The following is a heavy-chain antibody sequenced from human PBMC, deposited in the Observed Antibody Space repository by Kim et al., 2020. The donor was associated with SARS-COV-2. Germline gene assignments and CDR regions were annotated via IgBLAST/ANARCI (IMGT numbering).Heavy chain of an antibody. CDR2: INHSGST. CDR3: ARGPAAAGARSAFDI. J-gene: IGHJ3*02. D-gene: IGHD6-13*01. Sequence: SETLSLTCAVYGGSFSGYYWSWIRQPPGKGLEWIGEINHSGSTNYNPSLKSRVTISVDTSKNQFSLKLSSVTAADTAVYYGARGPAAAGARSAFDIWGQGTMVTVSS. CDR1: GGSFSGYY. V-gene: IGHV4-34*01.